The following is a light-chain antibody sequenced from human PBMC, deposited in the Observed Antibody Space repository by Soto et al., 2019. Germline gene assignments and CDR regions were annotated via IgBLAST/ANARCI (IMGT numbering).Light chain of an antibody. CDR3: QSYDSSLSAYV. Sequence: QSVLTQPPSVSGAPGQRVTISCTGSSSNIGAGYDVHWYQQLPGTAPKLLIYGNDNRPSGAPDRFSGSKSGTSASLAITGLQAEDEADYYCQSYDSSLSAYVFGTGTKVTVL. V-gene: IGLV1-40*01. CDR2: GND. J-gene: IGLJ1*01. CDR1: SSNIGAGYD.